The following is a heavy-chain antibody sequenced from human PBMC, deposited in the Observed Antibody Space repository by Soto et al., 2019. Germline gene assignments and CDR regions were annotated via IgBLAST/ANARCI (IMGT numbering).Heavy chain of an antibody. Sequence: GSLRLSCAASGFTVSSNYMSWVRQAPGKGLEWVSVIYSGGSTYYADSVKGRFTISRDNSKNTLYLQMNSLRAEDTAVYYCARGGVEYYYDSSGYYYDYWGQGTLVTVSS. D-gene: IGHD3-22*01. CDR3: ARGGVEYYYDSSGYYYDY. V-gene: IGHV3-66*01. J-gene: IGHJ4*02. CDR2: IYSGGST. CDR1: GFTVSSNY.